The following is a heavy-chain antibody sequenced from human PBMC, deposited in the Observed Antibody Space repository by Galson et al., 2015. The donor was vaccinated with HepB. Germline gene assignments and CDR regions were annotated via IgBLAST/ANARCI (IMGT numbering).Heavy chain of an antibody. CDR1: GYTFTSYY. V-gene: IGHV1-46*04. J-gene: IGHJ4*02. CDR3: ARDRNSALEGDGYNLDY. Sequence: SVKVSCKASGYTFTSYYMHWVRQAPGQGLEWMGIINPSGGSTSYAQKLQGRVTMTRDTSTSTVYMELSSLRSEDTAVYYCARDRNSALEGDGYNLDYWGQGTLVTVSS. CDR2: INPSGGST. D-gene: IGHD5-24*01.